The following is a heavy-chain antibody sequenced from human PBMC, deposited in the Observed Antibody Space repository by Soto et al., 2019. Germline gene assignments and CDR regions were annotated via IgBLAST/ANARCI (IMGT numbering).Heavy chain of an antibody. J-gene: IGHJ4*02. D-gene: IGHD7-27*01. V-gene: IGHV3-23*01. CDR1: GFTFSIFA. Sequence: TVGSLRLSCAASGFTFSIFAMSWVRKSPGKGLEWVSTISGSGGSTYYADAVKGRFTISRDNSMGTLYLQMKSLRVEDTAIYYCAKEVSLGSTVDLGYWGQGALITVSS. CDR2: ISGSGGST. CDR3: AKEVSLGSTVDLGY.